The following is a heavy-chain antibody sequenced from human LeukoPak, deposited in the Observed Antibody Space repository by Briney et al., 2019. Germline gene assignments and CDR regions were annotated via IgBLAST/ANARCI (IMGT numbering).Heavy chain of an antibody. Sequence: GASLRLSCAASGFTFSDYYMSWIRQAPGKGLEWVSYISGSGSTIYYADSVKGRFTISRDNANNSLYLQMNSLRAEDTAVYYCARDPLYCSSTSCYDYWGQGTLVTVSS. CDR3: ARDPLYCSSTSCYDY. D-gene: IGHD2-2*01. CDR2: ISGSGSTI. J-gene: IGHJ4*02. V-gene: IGHV3-11*04. CDR1: GFTFSDYY.